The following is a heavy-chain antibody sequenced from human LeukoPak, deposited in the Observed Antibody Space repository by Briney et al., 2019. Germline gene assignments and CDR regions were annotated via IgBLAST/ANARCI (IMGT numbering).Heavy chain of an antibody. D-gene: IGHD6-19*01. CDR3: AKVRGAVAGTSGFDY. CDR1: GFTFSSYG. CDR2: ISYDGSNK. Sequence: GGSLRLSCAASGFTFSSYGMHWVRQAPGKGLEWVAVISYDGSNKYYADSVKGRFTISRDNSKNTLYLRMNSLRAEDTAVYYCAKVRGAVAGTSGFDYWGQGTLVTVSS. J-gene: IGHJ4*02. V-gene: IGHV3-30*18.